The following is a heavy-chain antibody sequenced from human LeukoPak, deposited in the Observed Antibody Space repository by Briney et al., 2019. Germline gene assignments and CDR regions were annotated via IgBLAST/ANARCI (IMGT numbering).Heavy chain of an antibody. J-gene: IGHJ4*02. CDR2: IYPSGNT. CDR3: ARTQGRYYFDY. D-gene: IGHD4-17*01. Sequence: SETLSLTCTVSGYSISSGFYWAWIRQPPGKGLEWIGNIYPSGNTYYTPSLKSRVTISLGTSKNQFSLKLSSVTAADTAVYYCARTQGRYYFDYWGQGTLVTVSS. CDR1: GYSISSGFY. V-gene: IGHV4-38-2*02.